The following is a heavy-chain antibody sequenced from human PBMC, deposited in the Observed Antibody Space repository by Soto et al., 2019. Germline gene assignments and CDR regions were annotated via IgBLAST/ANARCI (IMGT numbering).Heavy chain of an antibody. Sequence: QLQLQESGPGLVKPSETLSLTCTVSGGSISSSSYYWGWIRQPPGKGLEWIGSIYYSGSTYYNPSLKSRVTIAVEPSNNQFPLKLSAVAAADTAVYYWARHVTTVTRGCCDYGMDDWGQGTTVTVSS. CDR3: ARHVTTVTRGCCDYGMDD. V-gene: IGHV4-39*01. D-gene: IGHD4-17*01. CDR1: GGSISSSSYY. J-gene: IGHJ6*02. CDR2: IYYSGST.